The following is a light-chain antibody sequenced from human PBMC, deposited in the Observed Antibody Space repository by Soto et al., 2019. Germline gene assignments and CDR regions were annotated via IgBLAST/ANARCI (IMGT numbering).Light chain of an antibody. CDR1: RSNIGRNF. CDR3: AAWDDTMYAQV. CDR2: RNN. V-gene: IGLV1-47*01. J-gene: IGLJ3*02. Sequence: QSVLTQSPSASGTPGQRVTISCSGSRSNIGRNFAYWYQHVPGTAPRLLIQRNNERPSGVPDRFSGSKSGTSVSLAISGLRSDDEATYYCAAWDDTMYAQVFGGGTQRTVL.